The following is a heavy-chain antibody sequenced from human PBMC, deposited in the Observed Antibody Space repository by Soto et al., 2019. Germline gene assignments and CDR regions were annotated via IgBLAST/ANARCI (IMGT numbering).Heavy chain of an antibody. CDR2: IHHSGST. CDR3: ARGTDYRWVL. V-gene: IGHV4-4*02. J-gene: IGHJ6*02. CDR1: DGFITNPHYW. D-gene: IGHD4-4*01. Sequence: SETLSLTCGVSDGFITNPHYWWSWVRQPPGKGLEWIGEIHHSGSTNYNPSLRSRVTMSVDTSKNQFSLKLNSLTAADAAVYYCARGTDYRWVLWGQGTTVTVSS.